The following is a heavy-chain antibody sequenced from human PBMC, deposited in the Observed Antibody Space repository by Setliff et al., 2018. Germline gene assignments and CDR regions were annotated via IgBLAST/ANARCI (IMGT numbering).Heavy chain of an antibody. Sequence: PSETLSLTCTVSGGSISSGSYYWSWIRQPAGKGLEWIGHIYTSGSTNYNPSLKSRVTISVDTSKNQFSLKLSSVTAADTAVYYCARVRKGYSGYDFGDYWGQETLVTVSS. D-gene: IGHD5-12*01. CDR2: IYTSGST. CDR1: GGSISSGSYY. CDR3: ARVRKGYSGYDFGDY. J-gene: IGHJ4*02. V-gene: IGHV4-61*09.